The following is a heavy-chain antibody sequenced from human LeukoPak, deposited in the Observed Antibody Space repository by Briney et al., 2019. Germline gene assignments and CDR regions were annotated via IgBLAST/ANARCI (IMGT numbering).Heavy chain of an antibody. CDR2: IYYSGST. CDR1: GGSISNYY. V-gene: IGHV4-59*08. Sequence: SETLSLTCTVSGGSISNYYWSWIRQPPGKGLGWIGYIYYSGSTNYNPSLKSRVTISVDTSKNQFSLKLSSVTAADTAVYYCARILVVPAGGWFDPWGQGTLVTVSS. D-gene: IGHD2-2*01. J-gene: IGHJ5*02. CDR3: ARILVVPAGGWFDP.